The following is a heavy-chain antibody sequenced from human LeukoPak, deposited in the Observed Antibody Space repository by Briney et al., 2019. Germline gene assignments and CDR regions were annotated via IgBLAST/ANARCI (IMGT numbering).Heavy chain of an antibody. CDR2: IYYSGST. CDR3: ARRAPAAIWFDP. J-gene: IGHJ5*02. D-gene: IGHD2-2*01. CDR1: GGSISRSSYY. Sequence: SETLSLTCTVSGGSISRSSYYWGWIRPPPGKGLEWIGSIYYSGSTYYNPSLKSRVTISVDTSKNQFSLKLSSVTAADTAVYYCARRAPAAIWFDPWGQGTLVTVSS. V-gene: IGHV4-39*01.